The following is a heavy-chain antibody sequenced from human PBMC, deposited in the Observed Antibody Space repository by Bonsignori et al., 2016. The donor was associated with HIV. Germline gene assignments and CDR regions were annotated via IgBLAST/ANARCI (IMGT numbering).Heavy chain of an antibody. Sequence: ASVKVSCKASGYTFTDYYIHWVRQAPGQGLEWMGWIHPNSGGTVYAQKFQDRVTLTRDTSISTAYMELSGLTSDDTAIYNCARQGSIVGTSVGLLDQWGQGSLVTVSS. CDR1: GYTFTDYY. CDR3: ARQGSIVGTSVGLLDQ. D-gene: IGHD5-12*01. V-gene: IGHV1-2*02. CDR2: IHPNSGGT. J-gene: IGHJ1*01.